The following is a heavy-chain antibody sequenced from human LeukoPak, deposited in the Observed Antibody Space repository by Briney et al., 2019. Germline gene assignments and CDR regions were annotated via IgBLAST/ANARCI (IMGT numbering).Heavy chain of an antibody. Sequence: SVKVSCKASGGTFSSYAISWVRQAPGQGLEWMGGIIPIFGTANYAQKFQGRVTITADESTSTAYMELSSLRSEDTAVYYCARDVTMVRGVPLFDYWGQGTLVTVSS. V-gene: IGHV1-69*13. J-gene: IGHJ4*02. CDR2: IIPIFGTA. CDR1: GGTFSSYA. CDR3: ARDVTMVRGVPLFDY. D-gene: IGHD3-10*01.